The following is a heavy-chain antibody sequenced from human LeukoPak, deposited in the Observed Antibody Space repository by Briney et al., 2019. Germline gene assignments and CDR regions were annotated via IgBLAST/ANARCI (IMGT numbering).Heavy chain of an antibody. J-gene: IGHJ3*02. Sequence: GGSLRLSCAASGFTVSSNYMSWVRQAPGKGLEWVSVIYSGGTTNYADSVEGRFTISRDYSKNTLYLQMNNLRGEDTALYYCARRGGSNGWGAFDIWGQGTMVTVSS. V-gene: IGHV3-53*01. CDR3: ARRGGSNGWGAFDI. CDR2: IYSGGTT. CDR1: GFTVSSNY. D-gene: IGHD6-19*01.